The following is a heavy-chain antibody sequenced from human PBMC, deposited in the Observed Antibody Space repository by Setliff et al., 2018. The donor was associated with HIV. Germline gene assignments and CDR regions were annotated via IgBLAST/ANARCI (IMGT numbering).Heavy chain of an antibody. Sequence: ASVKVSCKASGGTFSSYVISWVRQAPGQGLEWMGWFNTETRNPMYAQAFKGRLVFSLDTSVSTAYLQINSLKAEDTAMYYCARVGSYWSTFDYWGQGALVTVSS. V-gene: IGHV7-4-1*02. CDR1: GGTFSSYV. J-gene: IGHJ4*02. CDR3: ARVGSYWSTFDY. D-gene: IGHD1-26*01. CDR2: FNTETRNP.